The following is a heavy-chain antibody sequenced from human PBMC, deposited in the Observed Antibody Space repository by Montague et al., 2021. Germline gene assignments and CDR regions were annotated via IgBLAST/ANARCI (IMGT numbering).Heavy chain of an antibody. CDR3: ARHRSRHHSMAFVASDHYFYMDV. CDR1: GDSISSKGNF. D-gene: IGHD2/OR15-2a*01. J-gene: IGHJ6*03. CDR2: LDYSGTT. Sequence: SETLSLTCGVSGDSISSKGNFWGWIRQPPGKGLEWIGVLDYSGTTYYSPSLRSRVTISVDTSKSQFSLKVTAVTAADTAVYYCARHRSRHHSMAFVASDHYFYMDVGGTGTTVAVSS. V-gene: IGHV4-39*01.